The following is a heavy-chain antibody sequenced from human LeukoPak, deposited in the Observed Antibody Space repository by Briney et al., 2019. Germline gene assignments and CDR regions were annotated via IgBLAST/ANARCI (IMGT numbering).Heavy chain of an antibody. Sequence: PGGSLRLSCAASGFTFSSYAMSWVRQAPGKGLEWVSAISGSGGSTYYADSVKGRFTISRDNSKNTLYLQMNSLRAEDTAVYFCARAVVATRGAFDVWGQGTTVTVSS. CDR2: ISGSGGST. CDR1: GFTFSSYA. CDR3: ARAVVATRGAFDV. J-gene: IGHJ3*01. D-gene: IGHD6-19*01. V-gene: IGHV3-23*01.